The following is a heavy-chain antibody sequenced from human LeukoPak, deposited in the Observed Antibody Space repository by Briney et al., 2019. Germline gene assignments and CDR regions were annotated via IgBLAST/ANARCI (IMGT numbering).Heavy chain of an antibody. CDR1: GDSISSYY. CDR3: ASGTYRFDY. V-gene: IGHV4-59*01. CDR2: IYYSGST. J-gene: IGHJ4*02. D-gene: IGHD1-26*01. Sequence: PSETLSLTCTVSGDSISSYYWSWIRQPPGKGLEWIGYIYYSGSTNYNPSLKSRVSISVDTSKNQFSLKLSSVTAADTAVYYCASGTYRFDYWGQGTLVTVSS.